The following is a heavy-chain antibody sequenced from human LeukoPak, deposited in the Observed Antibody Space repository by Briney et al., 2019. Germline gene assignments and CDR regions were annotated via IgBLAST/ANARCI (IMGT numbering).Heavy chain of an antibody. J-gene: IGHJ4*02. D-gene: IGHD2-21*01. CDR2: ISYDGSNK. Sequence: GGSLRLSCAASGFTFSSYGMHWVRQAPGKGLEWVAVISYDGSNKYYADSVEGRFTISRDNSKNTLYLQMNSLRAEDTGVYYCAKDRPFLDYWGQGTLVTVSS. CDR3: AKDRPFLDY. CDR1: GFTFSSYG. V-gene: IGHV3-30*18.